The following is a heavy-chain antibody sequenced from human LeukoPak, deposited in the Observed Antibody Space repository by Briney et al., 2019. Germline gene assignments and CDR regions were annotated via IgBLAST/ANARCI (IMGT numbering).Heavy chain of an antibody. CDR1: GFTFSSYA. Sequence: GGSLRLSCAASGFTFSSYAMSWVRQAPGKGLEWVSAISGSGGSTYYADSVKGRFTISRDNSKNTLYLQMNSLRAEDTAIFYCAKDVYNWNFYFDYWGQGTLVTVSS. J-gene: IGHJ4*02. V-gene: IGHV3-23*01. CDR3: AKDVYNWNFYFDY. D-gene: IGHD1-7*01. CDR2: ISGSGGST.